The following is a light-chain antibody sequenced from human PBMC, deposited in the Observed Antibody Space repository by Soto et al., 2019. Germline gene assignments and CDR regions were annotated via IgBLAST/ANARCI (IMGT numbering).Light chain of an antibody. V-gene: IGLV1-44*01. CDR1: SYNIGTNA. Sequence: QSVLTQPPSASGTPGQRVTISWSGGSYNIGTNAVNWYQQLPGTAPKLLIYNNNQRPSGVPDRFSGSKSGTSASLAISGLQSEDEADYYCAAWDDSLNGYVFGTGTKVTVL. CDR3: AAWDDSLNGYV. J-gene: IGLJ1*01. CDR2: NNN.